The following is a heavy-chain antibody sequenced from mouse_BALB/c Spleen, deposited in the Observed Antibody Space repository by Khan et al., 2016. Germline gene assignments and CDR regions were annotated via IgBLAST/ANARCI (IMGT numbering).Heavy chain of an antibody. V-gene: IGHV5-17*02. CDR1: GFTFSNFG. CDR2: ISSGSSTI. Sequence: EVELVESGGGLVQPGGSRKLSCAASGFTFSNFGMHWGRQAPEKGLEWVAFISSGSSTIYYADTVKGRFTVSRDNPKNTLFLHMTSLGSEDTAMYYCGRGDFWGQGTTLTVSS. CDR3: GRGDF. J-gene: IGHJ2*01.